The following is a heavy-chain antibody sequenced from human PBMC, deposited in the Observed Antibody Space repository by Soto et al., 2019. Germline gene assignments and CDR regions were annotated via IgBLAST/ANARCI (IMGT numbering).Heavy chain of an antibody. Sequence: QVQLAESGGGVVQPGRSLRLSCAASGFTFSSYGMHWVRQAPGKGLEWVALISDDGSNKYYADSVKGRFTIARDNSKTTLYLQVSSLRAEDTAVYYCARPAVTTYYYYGMDVWGQGTTVTVSS. V-gene: IGHV3-30*03. CDR1: GFTFSSYG. J-gene: IGHJ6*02. D-gene: IGHD4-17*01. CDR3: ARPAVTTYYYYGMDV. CDR2: ISDDGSNK.